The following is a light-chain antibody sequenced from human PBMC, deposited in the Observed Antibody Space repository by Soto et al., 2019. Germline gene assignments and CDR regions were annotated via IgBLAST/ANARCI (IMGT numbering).Light chain of an antibody. CDR2: ATS. CDR3: QQYDNRPPWT. J-gene: IGKJ1*01. CDR1: QIVTGN. Sequence: EIVMTLSPVTLSVSLGERPTLSYMPSQIVTGNLAWHQQKPGQAPKLLIYATSIRATGVPARFSGSGFGTEFSLTISGLQSEDFAVYYCQQYDNRPPWTFGQGTKVDIK. V-gene: IGKV3-15*01.